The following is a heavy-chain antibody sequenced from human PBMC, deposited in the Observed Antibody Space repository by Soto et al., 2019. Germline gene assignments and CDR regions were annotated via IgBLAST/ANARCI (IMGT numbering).Heavy chain of an antibody. V-gene: IGHV4-30-4*01. CDR2: ISYSGST. Sequence: QVQLQESGPGLVKPSQTLSLTCTVSGGSISSGNYYWSWIRQPPGKGLGWIGFISYSGSTYYSTSLKRRFTISVDPSKSPFSLNLSFVTAADTAVYYCATMGTPATGLYFFDYWGQGSLVTVSS. CDR3: ATMGTPATGLYFFDY. J-gene: IGHJ4*02. CDR1: GGSISSGNYY. D-gene: IGHD2-15*01.